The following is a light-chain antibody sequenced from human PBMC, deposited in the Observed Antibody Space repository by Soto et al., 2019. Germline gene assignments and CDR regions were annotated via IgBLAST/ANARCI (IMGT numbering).Light chain of an antibody. Sequence: EVVLTQSPGTLSLSPGERATLSCRASQSVSNNYFAWYQQKPGQAPRLLIFGSSDRATGIPDRFSGSGSGTDFTLTISRLEPEDFAVYYCQQYGSSPPYTFGQGTKQEIK. V-gene: IGKV3-20*01. J-gene: IGKJ2*01. CDR2: GSS. CDR1: QSVSNNY. CDR3: QQYGSSPPYT.